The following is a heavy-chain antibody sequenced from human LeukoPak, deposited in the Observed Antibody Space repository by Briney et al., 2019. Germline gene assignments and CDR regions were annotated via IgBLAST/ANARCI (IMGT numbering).Heavy chain of an antibody. Sequence: PGGSLRLSCAASGFTFSDYYMSWIRQAPGKGLEWVSYISSSGSTVYYADSVKGRFTISRDNAKNSLYLQMNSLRAEDTAVYYCARVVLRYFDWLSYYFDYWGQGTLVTVSS. V-gene: IGHV3-11*01. CDR1: GFTFSDYY. CDR3: ARVVLRYFDWLSYYFDY. CDR2: ISSSGSTV. J-gene: IGHJ4*02. D-gene: IGHD3-9*01.